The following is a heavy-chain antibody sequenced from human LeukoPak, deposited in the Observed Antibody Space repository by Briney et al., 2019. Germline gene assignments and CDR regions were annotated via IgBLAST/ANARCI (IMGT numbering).Heavy chain of an antibody. V-gene: IGHV3-48*01. CDR3: ASPSVGFGDYYYYYMDV. J-gene: IGHJ6*03. CDR2: ISSSSSTI. CDR1: GFTFSSYS. D-gene: IGHD3-16*01. Sequence: GGSLRLSCAASGFTFSSYSMNWVRQAPGKGLEWVSYISSSSSTIYYADSVKGRFTISRDNAKNSLYLQMNSLRAEDTAVYYCASPSVGFGDYYYYYMDVWGKGTTVTVSS.